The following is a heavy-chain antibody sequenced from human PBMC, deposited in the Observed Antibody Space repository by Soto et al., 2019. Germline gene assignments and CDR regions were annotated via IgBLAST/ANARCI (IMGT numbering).Heavy chain of an antibody. V-gene: IGHV3-11*01. D-gene: IGHD3-10*01. CDR3: ATGRGGRSKD. CDR1: GFTFSGYY. J-gene: IGHJ4*02. CDR2: FSSSGYTI. Sequence: QVQLVESGGGLVKPGGVLRLSCEASGFTFSGYYMTWIRQAPGKGLEWISYFSSSGYTIRYADSVEGRFTVSRDDAKKTLYLQMNSLRAEDTAVYYCATGRGGRSKDWGQGTLVTVSS.